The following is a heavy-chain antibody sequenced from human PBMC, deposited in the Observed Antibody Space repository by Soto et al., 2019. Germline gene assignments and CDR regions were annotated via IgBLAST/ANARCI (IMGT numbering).Heavy chain of an antibody. CDR3: ARASTGTFDY. Sequence: GGSLRLSCAASGLTFSRYWMSWVRQAPGKGLEWVANIKQDGSEKYYVDPVEGRFTISRDNAKNSLNLQMNSLRAEDTAVYYCARASTGTFDYWGQGTLVTVPQ. V-gene: IGHV3-7*01. J-gene: IGHJ4*02. D-gene: IGHD1-1*01. CDR2: IKQDGSEK. CDR1: GLTFSRYW.